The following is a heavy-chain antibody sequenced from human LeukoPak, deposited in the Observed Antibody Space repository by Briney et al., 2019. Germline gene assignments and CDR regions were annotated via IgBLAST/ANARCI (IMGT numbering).Heavy chain of an antibody. D-gene: IGHD5-18*01. J-gene: IGHJ6*02. CDR1: GLTFSSHW. V-gene: IGHV3-74*01. Sequence: GSLRLSCAASGLTFSSHWMHWVRQAPGKGLVWVSHINSDGSITSYADSVKGRFTISRDNAKNTLYLQMNSLRAEDTAVYYCARDAVDTANAVWGQGTTVTVSS. CDR3: ARDAVDTANAV. CDR2: INSDGSIT.